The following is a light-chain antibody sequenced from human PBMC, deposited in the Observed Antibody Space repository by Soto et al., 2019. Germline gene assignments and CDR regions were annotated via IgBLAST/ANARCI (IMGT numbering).Light chain of an antibody. V-gene: IGKV1-5*03. CDR2: SAS. J-gene: IGKJ4*01. CDR1: QSVSGW. CDR3: QQYERYPLT. Sequence: DIQMTQSPSTLSASLGDRVIITCRASQSVSGWLAWYRQKPGKAPELLIYSASTLETGVPSRFSGSGSGTDFTLTVSSLQREDFATYYCQQYERYPLTFGGGTKVDIK.